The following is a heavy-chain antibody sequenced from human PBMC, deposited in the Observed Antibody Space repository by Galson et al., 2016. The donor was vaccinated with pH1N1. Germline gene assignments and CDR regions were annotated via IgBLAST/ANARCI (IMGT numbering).Heavy chain of an antibody. V-gene: IGHV1-69*13. J-gene: IGHJ4*02. D-gene: IGHD5-12*01. CDR1: GGTLRNYA. CDR3: AMGFSGYDRLFAPAYFDS. CDR2: IIPIFATV. Sequence: QSGAEVKKPGSSVKVSCKASGGTLRNYAASWVRQAPGQGLEWMGGIIPIFATVNYAQKFQGRLTITADESTNTAYMELSSLRSEDTALYYCAMGFSGYDRLFAPAYFDSWGRGTLVTVSS.